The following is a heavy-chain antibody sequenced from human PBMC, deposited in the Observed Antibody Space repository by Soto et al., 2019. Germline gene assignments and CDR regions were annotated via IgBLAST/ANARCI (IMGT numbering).Heavy chain of an antibody. J-gene: IGHJ6*03. V-gene: IGHV3-11*01. Sequence: GGSLRLSCAASGFTFSDYYMSWIRQAPGKGLEWVSYISSSGSTIYYADSVKGRFTISRDNAKNSLYLQMNSLRAEDTAVYYCARDREDCSSTSCYPNYYYYYYMDVWGKGTTVTVSS. D-gene: IGHD2-2*01. CDR2: ISSSGSTI. CDR3: ARDREDCSSTSCYPNYYYYYYMDV. CDR1: GFTFSDYY.